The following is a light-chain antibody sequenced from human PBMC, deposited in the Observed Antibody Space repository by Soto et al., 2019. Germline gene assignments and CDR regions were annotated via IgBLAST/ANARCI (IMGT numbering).Light chain of an antibody. V-gene: IGLV2-8*01. CDR3: SSYAGSDNPYV. Sequence: QSPMTQPPSASGSPGQSVTISCTGTSGDVGGYDYVSWYQQHPGKAPKPMIYEVTKRPLGVPDRFSGSKSGNTASLTVSGLQAEDDADYYCSSYAGSDNPYVFGTGTKVTVL. CDR1: SGDVGGYDY. CDR2: EVT. J-gene: IGLJ1*01.